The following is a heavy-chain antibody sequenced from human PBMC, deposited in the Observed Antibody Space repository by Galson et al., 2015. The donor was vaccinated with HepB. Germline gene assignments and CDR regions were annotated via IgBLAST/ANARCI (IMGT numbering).Heavy chain of an antibody. CDR2: ISSSGSTI. V-gene: IGHV3-11*01. CDR3: ASSVPVVVPAVMPGGGRAFDI. D-gene: IGHD2-2*01. J-gene: IGHJ3*02. CDR1: GFTFSDYY. Sequence: SLRLSCAASGFTFSDYYMSWIRQAPGKGLEWVSYISSSGSTIYYADSVKGRFTISRDNAKNSLYLQMNSLRAEDTAVYYCASSVPVVVPAVMPGGGRAFDIWGQGTMVTVSS.